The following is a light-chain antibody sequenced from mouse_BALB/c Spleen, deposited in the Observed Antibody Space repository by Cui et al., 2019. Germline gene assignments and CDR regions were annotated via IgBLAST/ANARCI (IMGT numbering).Light chain of an antibody. J-gene: IGKJ1*01. CDR3: QQYNSYLWT. Sequence: DIVMTQSQKFMSTSVGDRVSVTCKASQNVGTNVAWYQQKPGQSPKALIYSASYRYGGVPDRFTGSGSGTDFTLTISNVQSEDLAEYFCQQYNSYLWTFGGGTKLEIK. CDR2: SAS. V-gene: IGKV6-15*01. CDR1: QNVGTN.